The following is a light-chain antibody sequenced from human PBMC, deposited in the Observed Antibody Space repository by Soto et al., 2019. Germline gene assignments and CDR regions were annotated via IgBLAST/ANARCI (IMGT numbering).Light chain of an antibody. CDR1: SSDVGGYNY. CDR2: EVS. V-gene: IGLV2-14*01. CDR3: SSYTSSSTYV. J-gene: IGLJ1*01. Sequence: QSALTQPASVSGSPGKSITISCTGTSSDVGGYNYVSWYQQHPGKAPKLMIYEVSNRPSGVSNRFSGSKSGNTASLTISGLQAEDEAEYYCSSYTSSSTYVFGTGTKVTVL.